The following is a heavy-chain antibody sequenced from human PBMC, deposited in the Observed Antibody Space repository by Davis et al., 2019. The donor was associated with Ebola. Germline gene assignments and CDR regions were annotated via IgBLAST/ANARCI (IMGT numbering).Heavy chain of an antibody. D-gene: IGHD3-3*01. CDR1: GGSVSSGSYY. Sequence: MPSETLSLTCTVSGGSVSSGSYYWSWIRQPPGKGLEWIGYIYYSGSTNYNPSLKSRVTISVDTSKNQFSLKLSSVTAADTAVYYCARGQEEGITIFGVVIKDYYYGMDVWGQGTTVTVSS. V-gene: IGHV4-61*01. CDR2: IYYSGST. J-gene: IGHJ6*02. CDR3: ARGQEEGITIFGVVIKDYYYGMDV.